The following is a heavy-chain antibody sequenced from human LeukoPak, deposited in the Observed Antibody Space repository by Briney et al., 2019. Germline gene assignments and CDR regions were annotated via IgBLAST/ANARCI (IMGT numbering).Heavy chain of an antibody. V-gene: IGHV3-11*01. D-gene: IGHD5-24*01. CDR3: ARGYRWLQLSIRCPFDY. CDR2: ISSSGSTI. J-gene: IGHJ4*02. Sequence: GGSLRLSCAASGFTFSDYYMSWIRQAPGKGLEWVSYISSSGSTIYYAESVKGRFTISRDNAKNSLYLQMNSLRAEDTAVYYCARGYRWLQLSIRCPFDYRGQGTLVTVSS. CDR1: GFTFSDYY.